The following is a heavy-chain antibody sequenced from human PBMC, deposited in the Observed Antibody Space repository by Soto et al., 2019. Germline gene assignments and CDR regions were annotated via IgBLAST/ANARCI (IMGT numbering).Heavy chain of an antibody. CDR1: GGSISSYY. CDR2: IYYSGST. Sequence: TSETLSLTCTVSGGSISSYYWSWIRQPPGKGLEWIGYIYYSGSTNYNPSLKSRVTISVDTSKNQFSLKLSSVTAADTAVYYCARGVNIRFLEWTNYYYYMDVWGKGTTVTVSS. J-gene: IGHJ6*03. CDR3: ARGVNIRFLEWTNYYYYMDV. V-gene: IGHV4-59*01. D-gene: IGHD3-3*01.